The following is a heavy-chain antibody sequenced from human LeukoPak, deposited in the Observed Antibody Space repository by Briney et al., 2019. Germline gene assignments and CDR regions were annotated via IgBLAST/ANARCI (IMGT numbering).Heavy chain of an antibody. J-gene: IGHJ5*02. CDR2: IYYSGST. D-gene: IGHD5-18*01. V-gene: IGHV4-59*01. CDR1: GVSISSYY. Sequence: PSETLTLTCTVSGVSISSYYWSWLRQPPGKGLEWVGYIYYSGSTNYNPSLKSRVTISVDPSKNQFSLKLSSVTAADTAVYYCARGYSYGYVWFDPWGQGTLVTVSS. CDR3: ARGYSYGYVWFDP.